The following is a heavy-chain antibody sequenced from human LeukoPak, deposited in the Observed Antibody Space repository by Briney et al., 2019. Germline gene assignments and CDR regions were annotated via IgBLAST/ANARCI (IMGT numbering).Heavy chain of an antibody. D-gene: IGHD3-22*01. Sequence: SETLSLTCTVSGGSISSYYWSWIRQPPGKGLEWIGYIYYSGYTNYNPSLKSRVTISVDTSKNQFSLKLSSVTAADTAVYYCARGGGYYYDSSGYPRPNNWFDPWGQGTLVTVSS. CDR1: GGSISSYY. CDR2: IYYSGYT. J-gene: IGHJ5*02. CDR3: ARGGGYYYDSSGYPRPNNWFDP. V-gene: IGHV4-59*01.